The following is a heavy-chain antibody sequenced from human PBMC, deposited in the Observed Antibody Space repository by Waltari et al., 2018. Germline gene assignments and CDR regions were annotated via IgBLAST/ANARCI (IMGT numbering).Heavy chain of an antibody. J-gene: IGHJ4*02. V-gene: IGHV3-7*01. CDR3: ATLLGHSTYFDH. CDR1: W. CDR2: MKLDGSMK. Sequence: WMSWVGEGPEKGLEWVATMKLDGSMKCYLDCVRGRFTISTDNAKKSLYLQMDSLRAEDTAVYYCATLLGHSTYFDHWGQGALVTVSS.